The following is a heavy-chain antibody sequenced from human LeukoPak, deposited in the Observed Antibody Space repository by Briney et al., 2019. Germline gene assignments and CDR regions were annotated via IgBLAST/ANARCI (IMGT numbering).Heavy chain of an antibody. D-gene: IGHD2-21*02. CDR2: IWFDGSNK. CDR1: GFTFSSSS. J-gene: IGHJ4*02. V-gene: IGHV3-33*08. CDR3: ARDATGGGDCFFDY. Sequence: GGSLRLSRAASGFTFSSSSMNWVRQAPGKGLEWVAVIWFDGSNKYYADSVKGRFTISRDNSKNTLFLQMNSLRVEDTAVYYCARDATGGGDCFFDYWGQGTLVTVSS.